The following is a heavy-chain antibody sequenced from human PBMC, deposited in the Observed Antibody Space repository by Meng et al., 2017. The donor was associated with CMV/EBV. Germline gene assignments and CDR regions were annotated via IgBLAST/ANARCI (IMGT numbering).Heavy chain of an antibody. CDR2: ISSSSSYI. J-gene: IGHJ4*02. V-gene: IGHV3-21*01. Sequence: GGSLILSCAASGFTFSSYSMNWVRQAPGKGLEWVSSISSSSSYIYYADSVKGRFTISRDNAKNSLYLQMNSLRAEDTAVYYCARYEGRRSFDYWGQGTLVTVSS. CDR1: GFTFSSYS. D-gene: IGHD2-8*01. CDR3: ARYEGRRSFDY.